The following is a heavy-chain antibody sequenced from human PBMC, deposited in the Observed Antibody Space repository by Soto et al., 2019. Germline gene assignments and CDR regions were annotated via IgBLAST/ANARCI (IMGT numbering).Heavy chain of an antibody. J-gene: IGHJ6*02. CDR1: GGSISSYY. D-gene: IGHD2-15*01. Sequence: PSETLSLTCTVSGGSISSYYWSWIRQPPGKGLEWIGYIYYSGSTNYNPSLKSRVTISVDTSKNQFSLKLSSVTAADTAVYYCARELTYCSGGSCYSYGMDVWGQGTTVTVSS. V-gene: IGHV4-59*01. CDR3: ARELTYCSGGSCYSYGMDV. CDR2: IYYSGST.